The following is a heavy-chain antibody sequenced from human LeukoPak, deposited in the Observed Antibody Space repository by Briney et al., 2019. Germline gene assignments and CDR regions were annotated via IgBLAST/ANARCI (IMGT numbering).Heavy chain of an antibody. CDR2: VSAYNGNT. Sequence: ASVKVSCKASGDTFTNYAISWVRQAPGQGLEWMGWVSAYNGNTNYAQKLQGRVTLTTDTSTSTAYMELRSLRSDDTAVYYCARVNPRPIIKFFDYWGQGSLVTVSS. V-gene: IGHV1-18*01. CDR3: ARVNPRPIIKFFDY. D-gene: IGHD5-24*01. J-gene: IGHJ4*02. CDR1: GDTFTNYA.